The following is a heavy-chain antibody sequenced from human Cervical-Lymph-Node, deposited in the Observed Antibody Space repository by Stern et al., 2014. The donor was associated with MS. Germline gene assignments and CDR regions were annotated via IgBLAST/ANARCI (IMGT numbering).Heavy chain of an antibody. V-gene: IGHV1-69*01. CDR3: ARAVQRGPTCYYGVDV. CDR2: IIPIFGSA. Sequence: VQLVESGAEVKKPGSSVKVSCKASGGIFSRSATTWERQAPGQGLEWIGGIIPIFGSAIDSQEFQGRLSIADDESTSTVYMELSSLRSEDTAVYYCARAVQRGPTCYYGVDVWGQGTTVTVS. CDR1: GGIFSRSA. J-gene: IGHJ6*02. D-gene: IGHD3-10*01.